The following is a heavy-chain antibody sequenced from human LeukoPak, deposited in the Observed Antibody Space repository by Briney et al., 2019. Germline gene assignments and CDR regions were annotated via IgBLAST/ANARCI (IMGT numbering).Heavy chain of an antibody. D-gene: IGHD6-13*01. V-gene: IGHV3-30-3*01. J-gene: IGHJ4*02. Sequence: GGSLRPSCAASGFTFSSYTIHWVRQAPGKGLEWVTVISYDGSNKYYADPVKGRFTISRDNSKNTVYLQMNSLRPEDTAVYYCGRVMEAAAGGTVDYWGQGTLVTVSS. CDR2: ISYDGSNK. CDR1: GFTFSSYT. CDR3: GRVMEAAAGGTVDY.